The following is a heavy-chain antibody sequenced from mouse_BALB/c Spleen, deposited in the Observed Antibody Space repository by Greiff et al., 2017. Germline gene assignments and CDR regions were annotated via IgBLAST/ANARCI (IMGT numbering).Heavy chain of an antibody. CDR2: IDPANGNT. J-gene: IGHJ2*01. CDR3: ALIHYYGYGDY. D-gene: IGHD1-2*01. Sequence: VQLQQSGAELVKPGASVKLSCTASGFNIKDTYMHWVKQRPEQGLEWIGRIDPANGNTKYDPKFQGKATITADTSSNTAYLQLSSLTSEDTAVYYCALIHYYGYGDYWGQGTTLTVSS. CDR1: GFNIKDTY. V-gene: IGHV14-3*02.